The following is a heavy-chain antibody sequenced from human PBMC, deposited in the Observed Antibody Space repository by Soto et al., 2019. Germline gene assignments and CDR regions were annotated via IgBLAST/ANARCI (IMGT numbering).Heavy chain of an antibody. CDR3: AGRRATTLFGGLDF. J-gene: IGHJ1*01. CDR2: VYSSASS. Sequence: PXETRTLTFAVSGGSFTTYDRHWDRIPQSTGGKLEWIGSVYSSASSYYNPSLRSRVTISLNLSTHQISLRLTSVSAADAGVYFCAGRRATTLFGGLDFWGREPRVTVSS. V-gene: IGHV4-39*01. D-gene: IGHD3-16*01. CDR1: GGSFTTYDRH.